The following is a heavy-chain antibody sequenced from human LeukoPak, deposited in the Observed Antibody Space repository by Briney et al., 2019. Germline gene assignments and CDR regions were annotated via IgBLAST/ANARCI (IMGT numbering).Heavy chain of an antibody. CDR2: ISSSGSTK. V-gene: IGHV3-11*01. Sequence: KPGGSLRLSCAVSGFTFSDYYMSWIRQAPGKGLEWVSYISSSGSTKYYADSVKGRFTISRDNAKNSYLQMNSLRAEDTAVYYCARDGHAYGRGSPHYWGQGTLVTVSS. D-gene: IGHD3-10*01. CDR1: GFTFSDYY. J-gene: IGHJ4*02. CDR3: ARDGHAYGRGSPHY.